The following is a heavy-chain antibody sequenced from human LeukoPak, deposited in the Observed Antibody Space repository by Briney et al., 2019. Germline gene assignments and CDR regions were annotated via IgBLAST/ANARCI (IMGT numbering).Heavy chain of an antibody. J-gene: IGHJ5*02. CDR1: GGSISSSSYY. CDR3: ARPGVGSSSWYWFDP. CDR2: IYYSGSN. V-gene: IGHV4-39*01. D-gene: IGHD6-13*01. Sequence: SETLSLTCTVSGGSISSSSYYWGWIRQPPGKGLEWIGSIYYSGSNYYNPSLKSRVTISVDTSKNQFSLKLSSVTAADTAVYYCARPGVGSSSWYWFDPWGQGTLVTVSS.